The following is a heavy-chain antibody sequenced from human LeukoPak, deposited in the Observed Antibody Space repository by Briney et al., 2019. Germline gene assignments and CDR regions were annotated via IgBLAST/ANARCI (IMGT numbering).Heavy chain of an antibody. CDR2: IYYSGST. J-gene: IGHJ4*02. D-gene: IGHD3-3*01. Sequence: GSLRLSCAASGFTFSSYWMSWIRQPPGKGLEWIGYIYYSGSTNYNPSLKSRVTISVDTSKNQFSLKLSSVTAADTAVYYCARGARITIFGVVIDPFDYWGQGTLVTVSS. V-gene: IGHV4-59*01. CDR1: GFTFSSYW. CDR3: ARGARITIFGVVIDPFDY.